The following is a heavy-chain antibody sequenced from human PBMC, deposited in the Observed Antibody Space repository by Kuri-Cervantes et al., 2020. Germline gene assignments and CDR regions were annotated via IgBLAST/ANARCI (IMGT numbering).Heavy chain of an antibody. Sequence: GESLKISCAASGFTFSTYWMHWVRQAPGKGLVWVSRTNSDGTSTSYADSVKGRFTISRDNAKNTLYLQMNSLRAEDTAVYYCARGGSGVFGVAPSWGQGTLVTVSS. D-gene: IGHD3-3*01. CDR3: ARGGSGVFGVAPS. V-gene: IGHV3-74*01. CDR2: TNSDGTST. CDR1: GFTFSTYW. J-gene: IGHJ4*02.